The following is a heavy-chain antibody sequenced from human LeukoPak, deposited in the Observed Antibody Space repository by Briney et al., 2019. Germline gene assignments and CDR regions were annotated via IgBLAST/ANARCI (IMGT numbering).Heavy chain of an antibody. CDR1: GYTFTGYY. J-gene: IGHJ6*03. D-gene: IGHD2-2*01. CDR3: VRDLGPSLGVVVPAARLYYYYYYMDV. Sequence: ASVKVSCKASGYTFTGYYMHWVRQAPGQGLEWMGWINPNSGGTNYAQKFQGRVTMTRDTSISTAYMELSRLRSDDTAVYYCVRDLGPSLGVVVPAARLYYYYYYMDVWGKGTTVTVSS. CDR2: INPNSGGT. V-gene: IGHV1-2*02.